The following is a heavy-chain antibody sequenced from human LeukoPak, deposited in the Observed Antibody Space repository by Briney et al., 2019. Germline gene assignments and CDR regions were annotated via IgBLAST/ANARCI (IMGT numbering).Heavy chain of an antibody. CDR3: AKGMVRGVIPDY. J-gene: IGHJ4*02. CDR2: VSGSGDST. Sequence: GGSLRLSCAASGFTFSNCAMSWVRQAPGKGLEWVSGVSGSGDSTYYADSVKGRFTISRDNSNNTLYLLMNSLRAEDTAVYFCAKGMVRGVIPDYWGQGTLVTVSS. D-gene: IGHD3-10*01. CDR1: GFTFSNCA. V-gene: IGHV3-23*01.